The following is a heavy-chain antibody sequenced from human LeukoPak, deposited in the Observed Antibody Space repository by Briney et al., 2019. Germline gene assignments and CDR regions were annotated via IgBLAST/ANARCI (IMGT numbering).Heavy chain of an antibody. CDR3: ARNRAAAGDWLDP. V-gene: IGHV3-30*02. CDR2: IRYDGRII. J-gene: IGHJ5*02. Sequence: GGSLRISCAASGSTFSAYGVHWVRQAPGKGLEWVAFIRYDGRIIHYADSVKGRFTISRDNSKNTLYLQMNSLTTEDTSLYYCARNRAAAGDWLDPWGQGTLVIVSS. CDR1: GSTFSAYG. D-gene: IGHD6-13*01.